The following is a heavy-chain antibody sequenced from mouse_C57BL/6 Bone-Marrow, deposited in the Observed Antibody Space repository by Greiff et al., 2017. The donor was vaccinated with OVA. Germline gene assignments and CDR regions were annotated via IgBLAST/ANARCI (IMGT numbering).Heavy chain of an antibody. CDR3: ARDGYYDGSSLYYFEY. CDR1: GFNIKNTY. D-gene: IGHD1-1*01. J-gene: IGHJ2*01. CDR2: IDPANGNT. Sequence: EVQLQQSVAELVRPGASVKLSCTASGFNIKNTYMHWVKQRPEQGLEWIGRIDPANGNTKYAPKFQGKATITADTSSNTAYLQLSSLTSEDTAIYYCARDGYYDGSSLYYFEYWGQGTTLTVSS. V-gene: IGHV14-3*01.